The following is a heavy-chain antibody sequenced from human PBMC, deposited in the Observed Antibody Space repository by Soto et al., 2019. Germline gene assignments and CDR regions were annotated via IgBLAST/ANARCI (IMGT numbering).Heavy chain of an antibody. CDR1: DFTFSNAW. J-gene: IGHJ3*02. D-gene: IGHD1-26*01. V-gene: IGHV3-15*07. CDR2: IKSKTDGGTT. Sequence: EVQLVESGGGLVKPGGSLRLSCAASDFTFSNAWMNWVRQAPGKGLEWVGRIKSKTDGGTTDYAAPVKGRFTISRDDSKNTLYLQMNSLKTEDTAVYYCQGELLGLGGAFDIWGQGTMVTVSS. CDR3: QGELLGLGGAFDI.